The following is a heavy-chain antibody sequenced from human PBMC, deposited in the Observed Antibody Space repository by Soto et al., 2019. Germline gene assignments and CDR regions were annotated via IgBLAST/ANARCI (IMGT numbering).Heavy chain of an antibody. V-gene: IGHV4-34*01. J-gene: IGHJ4*02. CDR1: GGSFSGYY. CDR3: ASHYYYDSSGYYDY. D-gene: IGHD3-22*01. Sequence: SSETLSLTCAVYGGSFSGYYWSWIRQPPGKGLEWIGEINHSGSTNYNPSLKSRVTISVDTSKNQFSLKLSSVTAADTAVYYCASHYYYDSSGYYDYWGQGTLVTVSS. CDR2: INHSGST.